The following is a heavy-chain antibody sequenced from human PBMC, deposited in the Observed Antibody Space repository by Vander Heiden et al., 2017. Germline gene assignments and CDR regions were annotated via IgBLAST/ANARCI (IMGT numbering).Heavy chain of an antibody. CDR2: ISSSSSYI. V-gene: IGHV3-21*01. CDR3: ASTLRGYSYGGFDY. Sequence: ESGGGLVKPGGSLRLSCAASGFTFSSYSMNWVRQAPGKGLEWVSSISSSSSYIYYADSVKGRFTISRDNAKNSLYLQMNSLRAEDTAVYYCASTLRGYSYGGFDYCGQGTLVTVSS. D-gene: IGHD5-18*01. J-gene: IGHJ4*02. CDR1: GFTFSSYS.